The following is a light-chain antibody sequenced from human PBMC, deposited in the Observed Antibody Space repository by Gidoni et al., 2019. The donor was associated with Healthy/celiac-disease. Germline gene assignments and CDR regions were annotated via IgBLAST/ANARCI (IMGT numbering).Light chain of an antibody. CDR3: QQSSNFT. J-gene: IGKJ5*01. V-gene: IGKV3-11*01. CDR2: DAS. Sequence: VFPQSPATLSLSPCERATLSCRASQSGSSYLAWYKQKHGQAPRLIIDDASNRATGIPARFSGSGTGTDFTLTSRRLEPEDFAVYYCQQSSNFTFGQGTRLEIK. CDR1: QSGSSY.